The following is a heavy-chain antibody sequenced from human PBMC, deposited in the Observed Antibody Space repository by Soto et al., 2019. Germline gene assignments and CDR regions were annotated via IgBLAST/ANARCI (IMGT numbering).Heavy chain of an antibody. J-gene: IGHJ6*02. V-gene: IGHV3-23*01. CDR3: SKVSRGYCSGGTCYSPYYYYGMDV. CDR2: ISGSGVYT. Sequence: GWALRLSCSASVITFSSYAMTWGRQAPGRGLEWVSGISGSGVYTYSADSVTGRFTLSRYNSKNTLYLQMNSLRAADTSVYYCSKVSRGYCSGGTCYSPYYYYGMDVWGQGTTVTVSS. CDR1: VITFSSYA. D-gene: IGHD2-15*01.